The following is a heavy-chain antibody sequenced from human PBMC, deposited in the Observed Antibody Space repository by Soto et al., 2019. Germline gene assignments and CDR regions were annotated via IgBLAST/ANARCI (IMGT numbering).Heavy chain of an antibody. Sequence: QVQLVQSGGEVKKPGASVKVSCKTSTYTFTNYGITWVRQAPGQGLEWMGWINSYNGNTDYVQKFQGRVTMTTDTSSRTAFMELRSLRSDDTAVYYCARAIAGGYGDTTLDYWGQGPLITVSS. CDR1: TYTFTNYG. D-gene: IGHD5-18*01. CDR2: INSYNGNT. CDR3: ARAIAGGYGDTTLDY. J-gene: IGHJ4*02. V-gene: IGHV1-18*01.